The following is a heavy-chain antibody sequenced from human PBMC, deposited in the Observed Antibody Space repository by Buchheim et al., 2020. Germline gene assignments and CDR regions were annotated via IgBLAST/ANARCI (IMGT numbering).Heavy chain of an antibody. CDR3: ARWADYGGKRHFDY. CDR2: IYYSGTT. J-gene: IGHJ4*02. D-gene: IGHD4-23*01. CDR1: GGSVSSSSYY. Sequence: QLQLQESGPGLVKPSETLSLTCTVSGGSVSSSSYYWGWIRQPPGKGLEWIVSIYYSGTTYYNPSLKSRVTISVDTSKNQFSLKLNSVTAADTALYYCARWADYGGKRHFDYWGQGTL. V-gene: IGHV4-39*01.